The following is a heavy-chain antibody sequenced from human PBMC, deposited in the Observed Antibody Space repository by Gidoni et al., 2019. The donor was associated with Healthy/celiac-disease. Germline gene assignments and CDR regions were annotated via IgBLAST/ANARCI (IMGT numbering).Heavy chain of an antibody. CDR1: GATLSSYA. J-gene: IGHJ5*02. Sequence: QVQLVQSGAEVKKPGASVKLSCKASGATLSSYAISWVRQAPGQGLEWLGGIIPIFGTANYAQKFQGRVTITADESTSTAYMELSSLRSEDTAVYYCARAPGIAVDRVGFDPWGQGTLVTVSS. CDR3: ARAPGIAVDRVGFDP. V-gene: IGHV1-69*01. D-gene: IGHD6-19*01. CDR2: IIPIFGTA.